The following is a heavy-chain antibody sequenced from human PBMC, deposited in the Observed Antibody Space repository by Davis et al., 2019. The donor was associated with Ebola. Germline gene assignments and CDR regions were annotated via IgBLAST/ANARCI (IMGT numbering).Heavy chain of an antibody. CDR2: IIPIFGTA. CDR3: ARDSSSYYYYYGMDV. Sequence: AASVKVSCKASGGTFSSYAINWVRQATGQGLEWMGGIIPIFGTANYAQKFQGRVTITADKSTSTAYMELSSLRSEDTAVYYCARDSSSYYYYYGMDVWGQGTTVTVSS. CDR1: GGTFSSYA. V-gene: IGHV1-69*06. D-gene: IGHD6-13*01. J-gene: IGHJ6*02.